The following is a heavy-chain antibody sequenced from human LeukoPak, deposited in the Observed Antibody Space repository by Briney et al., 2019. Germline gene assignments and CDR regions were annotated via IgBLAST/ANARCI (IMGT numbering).Heavy chain of an antibody. CDR3: ARDKNYDILTGYSPP. D-gene: IGHD3-9*01. CDR2: IWYDGSNK. CDR1: GFTFSSYG. Sequence: GGSLRLSCAASGFTFSSYGMHWVRQAPGKGLEWVAVIWYDGSNKYYADSVKGRFTISRDNSKNTLYLQMNSLGAEDTAVYYCARDKNYDILTGYSPPWGQGTLVTVSS. V-gene: IGHV3-33*01. J-gene: IGHJ5*02.